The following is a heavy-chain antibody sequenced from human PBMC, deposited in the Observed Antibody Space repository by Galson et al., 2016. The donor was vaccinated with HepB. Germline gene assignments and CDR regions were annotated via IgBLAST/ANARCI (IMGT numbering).Heavy chain of an antibody. Sequence: SVKVSCKASGYTFTGYFMHWVRQAPGQGLEWMGWINPKSGGTNYAQKFQGWVTMTRDTSISTAYMELRSDDTAGYYCSKDRAGFMDVWGQGTTVTVSS. CDR3: SKDRAGFMDV. J-gene: IGHJ6*02. D-gene: IGHD3-10*01. CDR2: INPKSGGT. CDR1: GYTFTGYF. V-gene: IGHV1-2*04.